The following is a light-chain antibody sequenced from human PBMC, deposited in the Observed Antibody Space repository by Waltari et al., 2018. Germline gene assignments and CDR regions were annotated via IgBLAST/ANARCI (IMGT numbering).Light chain of an antibody. Sequence: QSVLPPPPPASGTPGQRVTISCSGSYSNIGSNTLNWSQQLPGTAPTLLIYNNNLRPSGVPDRFSGSKSGTSASLAITGLQSEDEADYYCAAWDDSLSGSYVFGTGTKVTVL. CDR1: YSNIGSNT. CDR3: AAWDDSLSGSYV. V-gene: IGLV1-44*01. CDR2: NNN. J-gene: IGLJ1*01.